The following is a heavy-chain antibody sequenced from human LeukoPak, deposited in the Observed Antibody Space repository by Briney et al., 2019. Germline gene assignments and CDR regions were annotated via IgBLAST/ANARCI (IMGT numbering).Heavy chain of an antibody. CDR2: IYTSGST. CDR3: ARERTTVTTGWFDP. CDR1: GGSISSGSYY. J-gene: IGHJ5*02. Sequence: SQTLSLTCTVSGGSISSGSYYWSWIRQPAGKGLEWIGRIYTSGSTNYHPSLKSRVTISVDTSKNQFSLKLSSVTAADTAVYYCARERTTVTTGWFDPWGQGTLVTVSS. V-gene: IGHV4-61*02. D-gene: IGHD4-17*01.